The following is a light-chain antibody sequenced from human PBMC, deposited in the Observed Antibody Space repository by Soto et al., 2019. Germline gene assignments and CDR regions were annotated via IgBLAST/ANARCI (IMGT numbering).Light chain of an antibody. J-gene: IGLJ3*02. CDR2: DNI. Sequence: QSVLTQSPSVSAAPGQKVTISCSGTSSNIGNNYVSWYQQFPDTAPKLLIYDNIKRPSGIPDRFSGSKSGTSATLVITGLQTGDEADYYCGTWDGSRNWVFGGATKLTVL. CDR1: SSNIGNNY. V-gene: IGLV1-51*01. CDR3: GTWDGSRNWV.